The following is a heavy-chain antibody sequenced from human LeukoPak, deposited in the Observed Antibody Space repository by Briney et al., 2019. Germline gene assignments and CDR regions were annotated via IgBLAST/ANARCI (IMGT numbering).Heavy chain of an antibody. V-gene: IGHV3-21*06. CDR2: ISSSDTYI. CDR1: GFTFNTYS. Sequence: GGSLRLSCAASGFTFNTYSMNWVRQAPGKGLEWVSSISSSDTYIHYADSVKGRFTISRDNAKNSLYLQMNSLRVEDTAVYYCARGGDGYSYGYGDAFDIWGQGTMVTVSS. D-gene: IGHD5-18*01. CDR3: ARGGDGYSYGYGDAFDI. J-gene: IGHJ3*02.